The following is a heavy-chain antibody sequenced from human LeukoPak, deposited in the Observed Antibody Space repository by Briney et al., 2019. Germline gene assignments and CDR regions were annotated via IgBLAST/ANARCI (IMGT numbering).Heavy chain of an antibody. CDR2: IYYSGST. Sequence: SETLSLTCTVSGGSISSSSYYWGWIRQPPGKGLEWIGSIYYSGSTNYNPSLKSRVTISVDTSKNQFSLKLSSVTAADTAVYYCARELKPDSSGWNWFDPWGQGTLVTVSS. J-gene: IGHJ5*02. CDR1: GGSISSSSYY. D-gene: IGHD6-19*01. V-gene: IGHV4-39*07. CDR3: ARELKPDSSGWNWFDP.